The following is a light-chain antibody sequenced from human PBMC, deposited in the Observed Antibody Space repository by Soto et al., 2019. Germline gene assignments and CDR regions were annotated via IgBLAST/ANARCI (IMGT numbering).Light chain of an antibody. CDR1: QSISSW. CDR3: QQYNSYSSYT. CDR2: DAS. J-gene: IGKJ2*01. V-gene: IGKV1-5*01. Sequence: DIQMTQSPSTPSASVGDRVTITCRASQSISSWLAWYQQKPGKAPKLLIYDASSLKSGVPSRFSGSGSGTEFTLTISSLQPEDFATYYCQQYNSYSSYTFGQGTKLEIK.